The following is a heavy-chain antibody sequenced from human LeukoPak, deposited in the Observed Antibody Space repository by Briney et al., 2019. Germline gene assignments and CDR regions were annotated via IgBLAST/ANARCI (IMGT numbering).Heavy chain of an antibody. CDR1: GFSFSSYW. V-gene: IGHV3-7*01. CDR3: LVTTRSRGFDY. CDR2: IRQDGSVQ. J-gene: IGHJ4*02. Sequence: GGSLRLSCAASGFSFSSYWMSWVRQAPGKGLEWVANIRQDGSVQNYVDSVKGRFTISRDNPKNSVYLQMSSLRAEDTAVYYCLVTTRSRGFDYWGQGTLVTVSS. D-gene: IGHD1/OR15-1a*01.